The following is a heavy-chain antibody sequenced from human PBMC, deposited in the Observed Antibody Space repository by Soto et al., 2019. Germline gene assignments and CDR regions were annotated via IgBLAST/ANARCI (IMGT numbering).Heavy chain of an antibody. CDR3: ANTNFRGVVVHV. Sequence: EVQLLESGGGLVQPGGSLRLSCAASGFTFSSYAMYWVRQAPGKGLEWVSTISNSGSTYYADSVEGRFTISRDNSKNTLYLQMNSLRAEDTAVYYSANTNFRGVVVHVCGQGTTVTVSS. V-gene: IGHV3-23*01. CDR2: ISNSGST. D-gene: IGHD3-10*01. J-gene: IGHJ6*02. CDR1: GFTFSSYA.